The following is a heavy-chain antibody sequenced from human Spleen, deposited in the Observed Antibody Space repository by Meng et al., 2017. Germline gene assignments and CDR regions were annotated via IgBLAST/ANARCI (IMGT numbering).Heavy chain of an antibody. CDR3: ARYAIVAGVFDL. CDR2: SYSSGNT. D-gene: IGHD5-12*01. V-gene: IGHV4-31*03. J-gene: IGHJ2*01. Sequence: QRQESGPGLEQHSQTLSLTCTVSGDSFSSGGYYWSWIRQHPGKGLEWIGYSYSSGNTNYNPSLKSRVTISVEKSKNQFSLSVTSVNGADTAVYYCARYAIVAGVFDLWGRGTLVTVAS. CDR1: GDSFSSGGYY.